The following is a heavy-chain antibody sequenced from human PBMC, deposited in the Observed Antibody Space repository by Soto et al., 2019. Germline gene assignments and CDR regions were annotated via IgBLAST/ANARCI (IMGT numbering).Heavy chain of an antibody. CDR3: SRTTMARGIIVKSDN. CDR2: IRSKTYGGTT. V-gene: IGHV3-49*04. D-gene: IGHD3-10*01. Sequence: GGSLRLSCIASGFTFGDSAISWVRQAPGKGLEWVGFIRSKTYGGTTEYAASVNGRFTISRDDSKTIAYLQMNSLKTEDTAVYYCSRTTMARGIIVKSDNWGQGTLVTVSS. J-gene: IGHJ4*02. CDR1: GFTFGDSA.